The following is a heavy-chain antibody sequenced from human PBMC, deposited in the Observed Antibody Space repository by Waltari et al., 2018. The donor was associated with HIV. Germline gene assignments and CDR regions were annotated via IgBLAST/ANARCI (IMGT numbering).Heavy chain of an antibody. CDR3: ARGPGNDSSGRYRSAKYFDH. J-gene: IGHJ4*02. CDR1: GESFTGNY. V-gene: IGHV4-34*02. Sequence: QVQLKQWGAGLLKPSETLSLTCAVYGESFTGNYWTWIRRPPGKGLAWNGEIHHSGSTINRPSLKSLVTISLDTSKNQFSLELNAVTAADTAVYYCARGPGNDSSGRYRSAKYFDHWGQGIRVTVSS. CDR2: IHHSGST. D-gene: IGHD3-22*01.